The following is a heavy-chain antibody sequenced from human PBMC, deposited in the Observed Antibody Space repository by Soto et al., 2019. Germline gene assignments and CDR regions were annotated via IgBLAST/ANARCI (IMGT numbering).Heavy chain of an antibody. V-gene: IGHV4-31*03. CDR3: ARWIVPLATLDF. D-gene: IGHD2-15*01. CDR1: GGSISSGAYY. CDR2: IYYTGSP. Sequence: SETLSLTCTVSGGSISSGAYYWSGIRQHPGKGLEYIGYIYYTGSPYYNPSRMSRPSISIDTSKNQFSLSLNSVTPADTAVYFCARWIVPLATLDFWGHGALVTVSS. J-gene: IGHJ4*01.